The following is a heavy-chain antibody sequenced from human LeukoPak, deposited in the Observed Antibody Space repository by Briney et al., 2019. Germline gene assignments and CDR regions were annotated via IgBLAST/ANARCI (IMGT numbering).Heavy chain of an antibody. CDR3: AREGYTGYDFDY. Sequence: GGSLRLSCAASGFTFSSYWMTWVRQAPGKGLEWVASLKQDGSEKYYVDSVKGRFTISRDNAKNSLYLQMNSLRAEDSAVYYCAREGYTGYDFDYWGQGTLVTVSS. V-gene: IGHV3-7*01. CDR2: LKQDGSEK. CDR1: GFTFSSYW. J-gene: IGHJ4*02. D-gene: IGHD5-12*01.